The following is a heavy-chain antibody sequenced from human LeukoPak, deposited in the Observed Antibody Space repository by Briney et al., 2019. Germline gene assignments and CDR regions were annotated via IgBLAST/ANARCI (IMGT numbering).Heavy chain of an antibody. V-gene: IGHV4-61*01. J-gene: IGHJ4*02. CDR1: GVSISSIRYY. D-gene: IGHD3-9*01. Sequence: PSETLSLTCTVSGVSISSIRYYWRWIRQPPGKGLEWIRYIYYSGSTNYNPSLKSRVTIPVDTSKNQFSVKLSSVTAADTAVYYCASSKDILTGYSFDYWGQGTLVTVSS. CDR3: ASSKDILTGYSFDY. CDR2: IYYSGST.